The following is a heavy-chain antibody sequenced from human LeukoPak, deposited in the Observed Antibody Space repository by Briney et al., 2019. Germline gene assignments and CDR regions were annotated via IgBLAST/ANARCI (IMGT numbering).Heavy chain of an antibody. J-gene: IGHJ6*02. CDR3: AKDPSDYYGMDV. CDR1: GFTFSSYG. Sequence: GGSLRLSCAASGFTFSSYGMHWVRQAPGKGLEWVAFIRYDGSNKYYADSVKGRFTISRDSSKNTLYLQMNSLRAEDTAVYYCAKDPSDYYGMDVWGQGTTVTVSS. CDR2: IRYDGSNK. V-gene: IGHV3-30*02. D-gene: IGHD3-10*01.